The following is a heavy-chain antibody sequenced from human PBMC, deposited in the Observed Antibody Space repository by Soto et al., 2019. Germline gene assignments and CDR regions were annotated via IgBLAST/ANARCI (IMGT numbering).Heavy chain of an antibody. CDR3: ARGYYDFPSHYGMDV. D-gene: IGHD3-3*01. Sequence: WASVKVSCKASGYTFTGYYMHWVRQAPGQGLEWMGWINPNSGGTNYAQKFQGWVTMTRDTSISTAYMELSRLRSDDTAVYYCARGYYDFPSHYGMDVWGQGTTVTVSS. CDR2: INPNSGGT. J-gene: IGHJ6*02. V-gene: IGHV1-2*04. CDR1: GYTFTGYY.